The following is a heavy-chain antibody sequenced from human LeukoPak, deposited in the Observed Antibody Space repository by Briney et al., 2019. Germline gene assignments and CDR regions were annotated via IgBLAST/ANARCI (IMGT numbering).Heavy chain of an antibody. V-gene: IGHV3-23*01. D-gene: IGHD2-15*01. CDR2: IGGSGGST. CDR1: GFTFSSYA. J-gene: IGHJ4*02. Sequence: GGSLRLSCAASGFTFSSYAMSWARQAPGKGLEWVSAIGGSGGSTYYADSVKGRFTISRDNSKNTLYLQMNSLRAEDTAVYYCAKAKKYCSGGSCYYFDYWGQGTLVTVSS. CDR3: AKAKKYCSGGSCYYFDY.